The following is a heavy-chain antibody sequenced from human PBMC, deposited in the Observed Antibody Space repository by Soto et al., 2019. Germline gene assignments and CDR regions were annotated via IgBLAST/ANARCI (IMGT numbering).Heavy chain of an antibody. CDR2: IFHDGTA. Sequence: NPSETLSLTCAVSGVSISSGNWWTLVRQTPQRGLEYIGEIFHDGTANYYPSFERRVAISVDTSKNQFSLKLSSVTAADTAVYYCARLPSRHWVDYWGQGTLVTVSS. D-gene: IGHD3-16*01. V-gene: IGHV4-4*02. CDR3: ARLPSRHWVDY. J-gene: IGHJ4*02. CDR1: GVSISSGNW.